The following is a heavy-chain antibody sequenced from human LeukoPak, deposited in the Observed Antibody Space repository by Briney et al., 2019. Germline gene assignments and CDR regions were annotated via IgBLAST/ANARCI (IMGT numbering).Heavy chain of an antibody. CDR3: ARDASGSYPTLFDY. V-gene: IGHV3-30-3*01. CDR1: GFTFSSYA. Sequence: GGSLRFSCAASGFTFSSYAMPWVRQAPGKGLEWVAVISYDGSNKYYADSVKGRFTISRDNSKNTLYLQMNSLRAEDTAVYYCARDASGSYPTLFDYWGQGTLVTVSS. D-gene: IGHD1-26*01. CDR2: ISYDGSNK. J-gene: IGHJ4*02.